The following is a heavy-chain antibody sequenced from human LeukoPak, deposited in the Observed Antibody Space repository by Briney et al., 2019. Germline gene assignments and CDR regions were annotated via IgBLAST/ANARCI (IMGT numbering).Heavy chain of an antibody. D-gene: IGHD1-26*01. J-gene: IGHJ4*02. V-gene: IGHV3-23*01. CDR2: ISGSGGST. Sequence: GGSLRLSCAASGFTLGSYAMSWVRQAPGKGLEWVSAISGSGGSTYYADSVKGRFTISRDNSKNTLYLQMDSLRAEDTAVYYCAKDETWDDYWGQGTLVTVSS. CDR3: AKDETWDDY. CDR1: GFTLGSYA.